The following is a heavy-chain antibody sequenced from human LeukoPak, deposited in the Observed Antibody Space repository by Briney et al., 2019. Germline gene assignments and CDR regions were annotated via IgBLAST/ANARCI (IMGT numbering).Heavy chain of an antibody. CDR2: INPSGGNT. D-gene: IGHD6-25*01. J-gene: IGHJ4*02. Sequence: ASVKVSCKASGYSFISYYVHWVRQAPGQGLEWLGTINPSGGNTKYAQKFQGRVSLTRNTSTSTVYLELNNLRSEDTADYFCARGAQTAAVGSLVDYWGQGTLVTVSS. CDR1: GYSFISYY. V-gene: IGHV1-46*01. CDR3: ARGAQTAAVGSLVDY.